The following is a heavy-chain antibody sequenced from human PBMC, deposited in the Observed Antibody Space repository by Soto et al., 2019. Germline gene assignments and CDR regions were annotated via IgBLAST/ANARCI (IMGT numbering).Heavy chain of an antibody. CDR2: IYHSGST. J-gene: IGHJ5*01. CDR3: ARAEYYYASSGYYPHWFDC. CDR1: GGSISSGGYS. D-gene: IGHD3-22*01. V-gene: IGHV4-30-2*01. Sequence: QLQLQESCSGLVKPSQTLSLTCAVSGGSISSGGYSWSWIRQPPGKGLEWIGYIYHSGSTYYNPSLKSRVNIPVDRSKHRFSLKLSSVTAADTAVYYCARAEYYYASSGYYPHWFDCWGQGTLVTVSS.